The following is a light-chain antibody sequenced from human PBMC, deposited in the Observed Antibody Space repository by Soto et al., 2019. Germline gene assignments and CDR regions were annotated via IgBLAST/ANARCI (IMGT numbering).Light chain of an antibody. Sequence: QSVLTQPPSASGTPGQRVTISCSGSSSNIGSNTVNWYQQFPGTAPKPLIYSNNQRPSGVPDRFSGSKSGTSASLAISGLQSEDEADYYCAAWDDSLTGQVFGTGTKVTVL. CDR3: AAWDDSLTGQV. CDR2: SNN. V-gene: IGLV1-44*01. CDR1: SSNIGSNT. J-gene: IGLJ1*01.